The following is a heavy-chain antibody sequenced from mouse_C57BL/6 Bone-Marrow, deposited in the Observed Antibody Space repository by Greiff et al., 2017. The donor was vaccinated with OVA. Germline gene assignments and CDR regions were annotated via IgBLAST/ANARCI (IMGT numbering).Heavy chain of an antibody. V-gene: IGHV1-82*01. CDR2: LYPGDGAP. CDR1: GYAFSSSW. D-gene: IGHD4-1*01. CDR3: ARVGRDY. J-gene: IGHJ2*01. Sequence: VQLQQSGPELVKPGASVKISCKASGYAFSSSWMNWVKQRPGKGLEWLGRLYPGDGAPNYNGQFTVTATLTADKSSSTAYMELSSLTSEDSAVYFCARVGRDYWGQGTTLTVSS.